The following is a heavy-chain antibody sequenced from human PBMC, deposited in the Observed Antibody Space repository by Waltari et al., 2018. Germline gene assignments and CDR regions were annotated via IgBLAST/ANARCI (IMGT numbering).Heavy chain of an antibody. Sequence: LVQPGRSLRLSCAASGFTFDDYAMHWVRQLPGKGLQWVSGLNWNGDNTGYADSVKGRFTISRDNAKNSLFLQMDSLTPEDTAIYYCTKDSGASLVTSFLEFWGQGTLVTVSS. D-gene: IGHD4-4*01. CDR1: GFTFDDYA. V-gene: IGHV3-9*01. J-gene: IGHJ4*02. CDR3: TKDSGASLVTSFLEF. CDR2: LNWNGDNT.